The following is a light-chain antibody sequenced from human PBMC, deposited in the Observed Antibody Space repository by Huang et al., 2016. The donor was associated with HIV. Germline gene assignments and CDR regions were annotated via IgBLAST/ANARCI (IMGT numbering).Light chain of an antibody. J-gene: IGKJ2*01. CDR3: QQYFSTPT. V-gene: IGKV4-1*01. CDR1: QSVVYKSAKRNY. CDR2: WAS. Sequence: IVMTQSPESLSVSLGERATINCKSSQSVVYKSAKRNYVAWYQENHGQSTKVLIYWASTRQSGVPDRIGSSGSGTYITHTIDSFQAEDVAHYYCQQYFSTPTFGLGTKVEI.